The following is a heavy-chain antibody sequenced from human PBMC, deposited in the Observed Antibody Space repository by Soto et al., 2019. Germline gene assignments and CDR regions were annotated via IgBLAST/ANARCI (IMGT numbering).Heavy chain of an antibody. CDR2: IKRDGSTT. V-gene: IGHV3-74*01. J-gene: IGHJ6*03. CDR3: ARGAINYYYEDV. Sequence: EVQLVESGGGLVQPGGSLRLSCAASGFTFSDYWMHWVRQAPGKGLEWVSRIKRDGSTTNYADSVKGRFTISRDNGKNTLYLEMNSLRGEDTADYYCARGAINYYYEDVWGNGTTVTVTS. CDR1: GFTFSDYW.